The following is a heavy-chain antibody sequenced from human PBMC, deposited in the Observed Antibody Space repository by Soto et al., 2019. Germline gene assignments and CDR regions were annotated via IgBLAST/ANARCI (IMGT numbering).Heavy chain of an antibody. CDR1: GGSILSGAYH. D-gene: IGHD3-3*01. CDR3: ARGSAGRFLGVYYGVDV. Sequence: QVQLQESGPGLVKPSQTLSLTCTVSGGSILSGAYHWNWIRQHPGKGLDWIGYIYFNGDTSYNSSLESRVNLSLDTSKNQFSLRLTSVTAADTAVYYCARGSAGRFLGVYYGVDVWGQGTTVTVSS. J-gene: IGHJ6*02. V-gene: IGHV4-31*02. CDR2: IYFNGDT.